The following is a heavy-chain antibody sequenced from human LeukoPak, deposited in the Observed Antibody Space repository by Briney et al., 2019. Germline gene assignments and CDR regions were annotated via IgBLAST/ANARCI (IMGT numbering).Heavy chain of an antibody. CDR1: GGSISSSSYY. Sequence: SETPSLTCTVSGGSISSSSYYWGWIRQPPGKGLEWIGSIYYSGSTYYNPSLKSRVTISVDTSKNQFSLKLSSVTAADTAVYYCAGGVGTAMVNGGYYFDYWGQGTLVTVSS. D-gene: IGHD5-18*01. V-gene: IGHV4-39*05. J-gene: IGHJ4*02. CDR3: AGGVGTAMVNGGYYFDY. CDR2: IYYSGST.